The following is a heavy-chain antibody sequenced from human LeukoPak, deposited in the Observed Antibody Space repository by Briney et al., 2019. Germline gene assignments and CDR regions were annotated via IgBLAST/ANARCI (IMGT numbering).Heavy chain of an antibody. Sequence: SETLSLTCTVSGGSISSSSYFWGWIRQPPGKGLEWIGSIFYSGSTYYNPSLNSRVTISIDTSNNQFSMRLSSVTAADTSLSYCARQMNTVTADYWGQGTLVTVSS. CDR2: IFYSGST. D-gene: IGHD4-17*01. CDR3: ARQMNTVTADY. CDR1: GGSISSSSYF. V-gene: IGHV4-39*01. J-gene: IGHJ4*02.